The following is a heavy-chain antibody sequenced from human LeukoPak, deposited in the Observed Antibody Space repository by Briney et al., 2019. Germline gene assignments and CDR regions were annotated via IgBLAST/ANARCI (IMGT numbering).Heavy chain of an antibody. Sequence: SETLSLTCTVSGGSISSSSYYWGWIRQPPGKGLEWIGSIYYSGSTYYNPSLKSRVTISVDTSKNQFSLKLSSVTAADTAVYYCASPGPVAGWGFFDYWGQGTLVTVSS. J-gene: IGHJ4*02. CDR3: ASPGPVAGWGFFDY. CDR1: GGSISSSSYY. CDR2: IYYSGST. V-gene: IGHV4-39*01. D-gene: IGHD6-19*01.